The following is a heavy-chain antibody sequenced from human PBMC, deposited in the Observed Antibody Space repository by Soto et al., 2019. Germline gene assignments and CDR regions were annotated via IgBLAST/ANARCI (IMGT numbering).Heavy chain of an antibody. CDR3: ARCRGDAYNHF. D-gene: IGHD3-16*01. CDR1: GFTLSDYY. V-gene: IGHV3-11*01. Sequence: QVQLVESGGGLVKPGGSLRLSCAASGFTLSDYYMTWIRQAPGKGLELVSDISISGTTIHYASSVRGRVTISRDNAKNSLWLKMTTLRAGDADVYCCARCRGDAYNHFWGQGTLVTVSS. J-gene: IGHJ4*02. CDR2: ISISGTTI.